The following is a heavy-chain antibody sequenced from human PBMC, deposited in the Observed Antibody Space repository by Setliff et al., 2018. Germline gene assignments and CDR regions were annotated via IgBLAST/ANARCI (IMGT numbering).Heavy chain of an antibody. CDR1: GYTFTSYG. Sequence: ASVKVSCKASGYTFTSYGISWVRQAPGQWLEWMGWISAYNGNTNYAQKLQGRVTMTTDTSTSTAYMELRSLRSDDTAVYYCARGGIAARPGSWVYFDYWGQGTLVTVSS. D-gene: IGHD6-6*01. V-gene: IGHV1-18*01. J-gene: IGHJ4*02. CDR2: ISAYNGNT. CDR3: ARGGIAARPGSWVYFDY.